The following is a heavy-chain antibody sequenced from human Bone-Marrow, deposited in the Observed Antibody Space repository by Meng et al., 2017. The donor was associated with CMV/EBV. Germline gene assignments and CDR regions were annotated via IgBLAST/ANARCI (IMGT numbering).Heavy chain of an antibody. V-gene: IGHV1-69*04. Sequence: SVKVSCKASGDTFSKYVTSWVRQAPGQGLEWMGRIIPILGIANYAQKFQGRVTITADKSTSTAYMELSSLRSEDTAVYYCARQVAVTIFGVVTSDAFDIWGQGTMVAVSS. D-gene: IGHD3-3*01. J-gene: IGHJ3*02. CDR3: ARQVAVTIFGVVTSDAFDI. CDR1: GDTFSKYV. CDR2: IIPILGIA.